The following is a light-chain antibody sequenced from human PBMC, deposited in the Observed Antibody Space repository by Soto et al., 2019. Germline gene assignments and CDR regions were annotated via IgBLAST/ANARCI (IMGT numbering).Light chain of an antibody. J-gene: IGKJ2*01. Sequence: DIVMTQSPDSLAVSLGERATINCKSSQSVLYSSNNKNYLAWYQQKPGQPPKLLIYWASTRESGVPDRFSGSGSGTDFTLTISSLQAEDVAVDYCLQYYSTPPTFGQGTKLEIK. CDR2: WAS. V-gene: IGKV4-1*01. CDR3: LQYYSTPPT. CDR1: QSVLYSSNNKNY.